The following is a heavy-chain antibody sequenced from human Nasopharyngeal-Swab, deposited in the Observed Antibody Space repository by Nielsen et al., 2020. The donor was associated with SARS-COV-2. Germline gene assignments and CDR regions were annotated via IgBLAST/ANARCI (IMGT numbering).Heavy chain of an antibody. J-gene: IGHJ4*02. CDR1: GGSIRSSSHF. CDR2: LYYTGTT. Sequence: SETLSLICTVSGGSIRSSSHFWAWIRQPPGKGLEWIGCLYYTGTTHYNPSLKSRVTMSVDTSKSQFSLQLSSVTAADTAVYYCARLRYLGIPAYYFDYWGQGILVTVSS. D-gene: IGHD7-27*01. V-gene: IGHV4-39*01. CDR3: ARLRYLGIPAYYFDY.